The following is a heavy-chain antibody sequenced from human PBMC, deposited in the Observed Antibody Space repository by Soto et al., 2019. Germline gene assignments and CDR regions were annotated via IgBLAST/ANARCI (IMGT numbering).Heavy chain of an antibody. V-gene: IGHV1-3*01. D-gene: IGHD1-7*01. Sequence: ASVKVSCKASGYTFTSYAMHWVRQAPGQRLEWMGWINAGNGNTKYSQKFQGRVTITRDTSASTAYMELSSLRSEDTAVYYCARVLIGTGTTGYGYWGQGTRVTVSS. CDR2: INAGNGNT. CDR3: ARVLIGTGTTGYGY. J-gene: IGHJ4*02. CDR1: GYTFTSYA.